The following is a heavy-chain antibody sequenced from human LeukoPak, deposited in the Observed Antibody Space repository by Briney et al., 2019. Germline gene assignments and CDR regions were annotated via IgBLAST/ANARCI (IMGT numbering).Heavy chain of an antibody. V-gene: IGHV3-53*01. CDR1: GFTVSSNY. CDR3: ARSTLNWNPENYGMDV. CDR2: IYSGGST. J-gene: IGHJ6*02. Sequence: GGSLRLSCAASGFTVSSNYMSWVRQAPGKGLEWVSVIYSGGSTYYADSVKGRFTISRDNSKNTLYLQMNSLRAEDTAVYYCARSTLNWNPENYGMDVWGQGTTVTVSS. D-gene: IGHD1-20*01.